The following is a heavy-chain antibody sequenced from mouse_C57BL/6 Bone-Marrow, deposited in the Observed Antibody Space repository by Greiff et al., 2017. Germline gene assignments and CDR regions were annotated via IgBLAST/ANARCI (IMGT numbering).Heavy chain of an antibody. D-gene: IGHD1-1*01. V-gene: IGHV14-4*01. CDR2: IDPENGDT. CDR1: GFNIKDDY. J-gene: IGHJ4*01. Sequence: VQLQQSGAELVRPGASVKLSCTASGFNIKDDYMHWVKQRPEQGLEWIGWIDPENGDTEYASKFQGKATITADTSSNTAYLQLSILTSEDTAVYYCTPPLYYAGGGLYAMDYWGQGTSVTVSS. CDR3: TPPLYYAGGGLYAMDY.